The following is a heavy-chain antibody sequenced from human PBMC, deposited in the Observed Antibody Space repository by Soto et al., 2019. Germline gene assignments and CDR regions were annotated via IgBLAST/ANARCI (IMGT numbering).Heavy chain of an antibody. CDR3: ARWQDPSTSYYYGMDV. CDR2: ISAYNGNT. J-gene: IGHJ6*02. V-gene: IGHV1-18*01. D-gene: IGHD2-2*01. CDR1: GYTFTSYG. Sequence: VASVKVSCKASGYTFTSYGISWVRQAPGQGLEWMGWISAYNGNTNYAQKLQGRVTMTTDTSTSTAYMELRSLRSDDTAVYYCARWQDPSTSYYYGMDVWRQGYTVTVSS.